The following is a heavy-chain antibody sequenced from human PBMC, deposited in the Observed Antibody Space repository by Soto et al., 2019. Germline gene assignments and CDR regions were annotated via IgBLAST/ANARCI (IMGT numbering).Heavy chain of an antibody. D-gene: IGHD5-12*01. CDR3: AIPTRDGYNLDAFDI. CDR1: GYSFTSYW. Sequence: GESLKISCKGSGYSFTSYWIGWVRQMPGKGLEWMGIIYPRDSDTRYSPSFQGQVTISADKSITTAYLQWSSLKASDTAMYYCAIPTRDGYNLDAFDIWGQGTMVTVSS. J-gene: IGHJ3*02. CDR2: IYPRDSDT. V-gene: IGHV5-51*01.